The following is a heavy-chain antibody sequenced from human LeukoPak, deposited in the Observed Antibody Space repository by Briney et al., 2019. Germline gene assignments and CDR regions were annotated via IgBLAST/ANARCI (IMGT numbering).Heavy chain of an antibody. V-gene: IGHV1-69*04. CDR1: GGTFSSYA. CDR2: IIPILGIA. J-gene: IGHJ4*02. D-gene: IGHD4-17*01. CDR3: ASYSGDYSFDY. Sequence: GASVKVSCKASGGTFSSYAISWVRQAPGQGLEWMGRIIPILGIANYAQKFQGRVTITADKSTSTAYMELSSLRSEDTAVYYCASYSGDYSFDYWGQGPLVTVSS.